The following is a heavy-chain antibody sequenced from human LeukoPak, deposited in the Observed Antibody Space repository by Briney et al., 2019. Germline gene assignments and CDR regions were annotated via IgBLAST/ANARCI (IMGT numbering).Heavy chain of an antibody. D-gene: IGHD6-6*01. CDR2: ISSSGSTI. V-gene: IGHV3-11*01. Sequence: LSLTCAVYGGSFSDYYMSWIRQAPGKGLEWVSYISSSGSTIYYADSVKGRFTISRDNANNSLYLQMNSLRAEDTALYYCARGSSFHNYWGQGTLVTVSS. J-gene: IGHJ4*02. CDR3: ARGSSFHNY. CDR1: GGSFSDYY.